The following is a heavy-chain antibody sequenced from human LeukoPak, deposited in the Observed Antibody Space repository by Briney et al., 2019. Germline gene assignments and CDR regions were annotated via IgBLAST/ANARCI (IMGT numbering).Heavy chain of an antibody. J-gene: IGHJ5*02. V-gene: IGHV4-59*08. D-gene: IGHD6-13*01. CDR2: IYYSGST. Sequence: PSETLSLTCTVSGGSISSYYWSWIRQPPGKGLEWIGYIYYSGSTNYNPSLKSRVTISVDTSKNQFSLKLSSVTAADTAVYYCARVRGAAHTSFFDPWGQGTLVTVSS. CDR3: ARVRGAAHTSFFDP. CDR1: GGSISSYY.